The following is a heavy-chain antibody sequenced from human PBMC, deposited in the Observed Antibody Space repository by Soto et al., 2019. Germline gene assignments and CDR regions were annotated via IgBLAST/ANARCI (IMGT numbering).Heavy chain of an antibody. Sequence: GGSLRLSCAVSEIIFSGYGMHWVRQAPGKGLEWVAVISYDGSNKYYADSVKGRFTISRDNSKNTLYLQMNSLRAEDTAVYYCAKFRRGSDFDAFDIWGQGTMVTVSS. V-gene: IGHV3-33*05. CDR1: EIIFSGYG. J-gene: IGHJ3*02. D-gene: IGHD1-26*01. CDR2: ISYDGSNK. CDR3: AKFRRGSDFDAFDI.